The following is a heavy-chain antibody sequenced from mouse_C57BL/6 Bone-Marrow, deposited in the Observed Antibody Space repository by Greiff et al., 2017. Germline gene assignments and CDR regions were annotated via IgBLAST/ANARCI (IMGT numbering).Heavy chain of an antibody. Sequence: EVKLVESGGGLVQSGRSLRLSCATSGFTFSDFYMEWVRQAPGKGLEWIAASRNKANDYTTEYSASVKGRFIVSRDTSHSILYLQMNALRAEDTAIYYCARDACYDYCAMDYWGQGTSVTVSS. CDR1: GFTFSDFY. CDR2: SRNKANDYTT. CDR3: ARDACYDYCAMDY. V-gene: IGHV7-1*01. J-gene: IGHJ4*01.